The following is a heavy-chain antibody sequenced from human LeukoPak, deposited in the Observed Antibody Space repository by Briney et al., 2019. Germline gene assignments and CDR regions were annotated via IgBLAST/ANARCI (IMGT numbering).Heavy chain of an antibody. CDR1: GYTFTSYY. CDR2: INPSGGST. V-gene: IGHV1-46*01. Sequence: ASVKVSRKASGYTFTSYYMHWVRQAPGQGLEWMGIINPSGGSTSYAQKFQGRVTMTRDTSTSTVYMELSSLRSEDTAVYYCARDAEYYYDSSGYDGAFDIWGQGTMVTVSS. D-gene: IGHD3-22*01. CDR3: ARDAEYYYDSSGYDGAFDI. J-gene: IGHJ3*02.